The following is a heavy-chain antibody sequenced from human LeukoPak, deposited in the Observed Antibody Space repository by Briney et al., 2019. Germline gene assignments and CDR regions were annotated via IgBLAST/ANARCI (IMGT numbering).Heavy chain of an antibody. Sequence: SETLSLTCTVSGGSISSGGYYWSWIRQPPGKGLEWIGYIYHSGSTYYNPSLKSRVTISVDTSKNQFSLKLSSVTAADTAVYYCARPSLHDYGLTWYFDLWGRGTLVTVSS. CDR2: IYHSGST. CDR1: GGSISSGGYY. D-gene: IGHD4-17*01. CDR3: ARPSLHDYGLTWYFDL. V-gene: IGHV4-30-2*01. J-gene: IGHJ2*01.